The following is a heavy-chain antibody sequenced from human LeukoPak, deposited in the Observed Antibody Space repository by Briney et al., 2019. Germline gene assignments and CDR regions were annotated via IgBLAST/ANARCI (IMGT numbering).Heavy chain of an antibody. V-gene: IGHV3-30-3*01. J-gene: IGHJ6*02. D-gene: IGHD3-10*01. CDR2: ISYDGSNK. Sequence: GGSLRLSCAASGFTFSSYAMHWVRQAPGKGLEWVAVISYDGSNKYYADSVKGRFTISRDNSKNTLYLQMNSLRAEDTAVYYCAKGDYYGSGSYPYGMDVWGQGTTVTVSS. CDR3: AKGDYYGSGSYPYGMDV. CDR1: GFTFSSYA.